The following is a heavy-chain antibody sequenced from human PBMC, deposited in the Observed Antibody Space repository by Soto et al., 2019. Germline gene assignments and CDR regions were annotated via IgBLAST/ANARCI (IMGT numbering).Heavy chain of an antibody. J-gene: IGHJ5*02. V-gene: IGHV4-39*01. D-gene: IGHD3-10*01. CDR2: IYYSGST. Sequence: TSETLSLTCTVSGGSISSSSYYWGWIRQPPGKGLEWIGSIYYSGSTYYNPSLKSRVTISVDTSKNQFSLKLSSVTAADTAVYYCARHRAGITMVRGVLDPWGQGTLVTVSS. CDR3: ARHRAGITMVRGVLDP. CDR1: GGSISSSSYY.